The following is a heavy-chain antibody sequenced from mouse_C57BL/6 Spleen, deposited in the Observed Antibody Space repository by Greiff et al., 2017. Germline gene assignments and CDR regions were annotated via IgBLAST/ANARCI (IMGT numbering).Heavy chain of an antibody. CDR1: GFTFSDYY. Sequence: EVKLVESEGGLVQPGSSMKLSCTASGFTFSDYYMAWVRQVPEKGLEWVANINYDGSSTYYLDSLKSRFIISRDNAKNILYMQASSLKSEDTATYYCARERGCYDAMDYWGQGTSVTVSS. CDR2: INYDGSST. CDR3: ARERGCYDAMDY. J-gene: IGHJ4*01. V-gene: IGHV5-16*01. D-gene: IGHD3-3*01.